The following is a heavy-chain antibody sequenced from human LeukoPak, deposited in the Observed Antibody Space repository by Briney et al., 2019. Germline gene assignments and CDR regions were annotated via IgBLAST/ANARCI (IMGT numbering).Heavy chain of an antibody. V-gene: IGHV3-7*01. CDR2: IKQDGSEK. J-gene: IGHJ4*02. D-gene: IGHD2-15*01. Sequence: GGSLRLSCAASGFTFSSYWMSWVRQAPGEGLEWVANIKQDGSEKYYVDSVKGRFTISRDNAKNSLYLQMNSLRAEDTAVYYCARDFVYCSGGSCYSGDWYYFDYWGQGTLVTVSS. CDR1: GFTFSSYW. CDR3: ARDFVYCSGGSCYSGDWYYFDY.